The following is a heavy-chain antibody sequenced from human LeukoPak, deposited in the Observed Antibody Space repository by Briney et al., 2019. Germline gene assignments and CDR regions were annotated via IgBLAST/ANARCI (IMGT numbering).Heavy chain of an antibody. CDR3: ARVGYYGSGSYYFDY. Sequence: SVKVSCKASGGTFSSYAISWVRQAPGQGLEWMGGIIPIFGTANYAQKFQGRVTITADESTSTAYMELSSLRSEDTAVYYCARVGYYGSGSYYFDYWGQGTLVTVSS. CDR1: GGTFSSYA. D-gene: IGHD3-10*01. CDR2: IIPIFGTA. J-gene: IGHJ4*02. V-gene: IGHV1-69*01.